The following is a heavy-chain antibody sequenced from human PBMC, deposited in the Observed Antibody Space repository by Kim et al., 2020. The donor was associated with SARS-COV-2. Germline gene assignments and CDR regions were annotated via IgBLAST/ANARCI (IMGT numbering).Heavy chain of an antibody. D-gene: IGHD2-15*01. CDR1: GYSFTSYW. V-gene: IGHV5-51*01. Sequence: GESLKISCKGSGYSFTSYWIGWVRQMPGKGLEWMGIIYPGDSDTRYSPSFQGQVTISADKSISTAYLQWSSLKASDTAMYYCARLPLGYCSGGSCSPGGMEVGGQGTTVTVSS. J-gene: IGHJ6*02. CDR2: IYPGDSDT. CDR3: ARLPLGYCSGGSCSPGGMEV.